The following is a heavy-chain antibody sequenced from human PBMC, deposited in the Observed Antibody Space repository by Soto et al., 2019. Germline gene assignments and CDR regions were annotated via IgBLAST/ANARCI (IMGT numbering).Heavy chain of an antibody. CDR3: ARLTGGRDYYYYYYGMDV. D-gene: IGHD1-26*01. J-gene: IGHJ6*02. CDR2: IFFTGAT. Sequence: PSEALSLTCIVSGDSVPFVHHYWIWILQPPGKALEWIGHIFFTGATNYSPSLKSRVTISVDTSKNQFSLKLSSVTAADTAVYYCARLTGGRDYYYYYYGMDVWGQGTTVTVSS. CDR1: GDSVPFVHHY. V-gene: IGHV4-61*01.